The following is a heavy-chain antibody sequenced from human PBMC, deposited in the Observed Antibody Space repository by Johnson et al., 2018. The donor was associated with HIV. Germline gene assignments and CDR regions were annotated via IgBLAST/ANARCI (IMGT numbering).Heavy chain of an antibody. J-gene: IGHJ3*02. CDR1: GFTFDDYA. CDR3: AREGPSERAGFDI. CDR2: ISSSGSTI. V-gene: IGHV3-48*03. Sequence: EVQLVESGGGLVQPGRSLRLSCAASGFTFDDYAMHWVRQAPGKGLEWVSYISSSGSTIYYADSVKGRFTISRDNAKNTLDLHMNSLRAEDTAVYFCAREGPSERAGFDIWGPGTMVIVSS.